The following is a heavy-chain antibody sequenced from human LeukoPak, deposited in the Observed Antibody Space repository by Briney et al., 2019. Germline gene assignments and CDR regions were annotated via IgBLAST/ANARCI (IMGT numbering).Heavy chain of an antibody. Sequence: SETLSLTCAVYGGSFSGYYWSWIRQPPGKGLEWIGEINHSGSTNYKPSLKSRDATSLYTCKNQFSLKLRAVTAPDTRVYFGAGGRQLLWFGTQGNYYYYMDVWGKGTTVTVSS. V-gene: IGHV4-34*01. CDR2: INHSGST. CDR1: GGSFSGYY. D-gene: IGHD3-10*01. J-gene: IGHJ6*03. CDR3: AGGRQLLWFGTQGNYYYYMDV.